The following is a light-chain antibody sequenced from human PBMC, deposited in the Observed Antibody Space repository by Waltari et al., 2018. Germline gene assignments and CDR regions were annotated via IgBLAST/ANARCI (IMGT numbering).Light chain of an antibody. Sequence: QSALTQPASVSGSPGPSIPISCTGTSSDLGGYNTVSWYQQHPGKAPKLMIYDVSKRPSGVSNRFSGSKSGNTASLTISGLQAEDEADYYCSSYTSSSTLWVFGGGTKLTVL. J-gene: IGLJ3*02. V-gene: IGLV2-14*01. CDR2: DVS. CDR3: SSYTSSSTLWV. CDR1: SSDLGGYNT.